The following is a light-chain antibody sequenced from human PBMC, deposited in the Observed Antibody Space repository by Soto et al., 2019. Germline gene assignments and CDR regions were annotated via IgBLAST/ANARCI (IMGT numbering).Light chain of an antibody. CDR1: SSNIGKNY. Sequence: QPVLTQPPSASGTPGHRVTISCSGSSSNIGKNYVYWYQQLPGTAPKLLIYSVNQRPSGVPDRFSGSKSGTSASLAIGGLRSEDEADYYCAAWDDSLRGLVFGGGTKLTVL. J-gene: IGLJ2*01. CDR3: AAWDDSLRGLV. CDR2: SVN. V-gene: IGLV1-47*02.